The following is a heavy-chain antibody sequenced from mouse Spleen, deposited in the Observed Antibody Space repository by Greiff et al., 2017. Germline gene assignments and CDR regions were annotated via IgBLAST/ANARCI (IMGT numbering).Heavy chain of an antibody. J-gene: IGHJ3*01. CDR2: INPYNGGT. CDR1: RYTFTDYY. V-gene: IGHV1-19*01. CDR3: ARGMGWFAY. D-gene: IGHD2-3*01. Sequence: EVQLQQSGPVLVKPGASVKMSCKASRYTFTDYYMNWVKQSHGKSLEWIGVINPYNGGTSYNQKFKGKATLTVDKSSSTAYMELNSLTSEDSAVYYCARGMGWFAYWGQGTLVTVSA.